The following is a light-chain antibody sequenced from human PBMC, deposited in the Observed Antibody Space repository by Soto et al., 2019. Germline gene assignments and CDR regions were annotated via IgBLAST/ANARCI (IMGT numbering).Light chain of an antibody. J-gene: IGKJ1*01. CDR1: QSVSSSY. V-gene: IGKV3-20*01. CDR2: AAS. CDR3: EHYGSLPRT. Sequence: EIVLTQSPGTLSLSPWAKTTLSCSASQSVSSSYLAWYQQKPGQGPRLLIYAASSRATGIPDRFSGSASGTDFTFTISRLEPEDFAVYYCEHYGSLPRTFGQVTKVDIK.